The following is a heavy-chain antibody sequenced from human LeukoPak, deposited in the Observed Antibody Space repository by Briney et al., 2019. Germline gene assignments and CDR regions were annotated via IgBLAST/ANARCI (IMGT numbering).Heavy chain of an antibody. CDR2: ISYDGSNK. CDR3: ARESGVPGIAAAGGWFDP. J-gene: IGHJ5*02. Sequence: GRSLRLSCAASGFTFSSYAMHWVRQAPGKGLEWVAVISYDGSNKYYADSVKGRFTISRGNSKNTLYLQMNSLRAEDTAVYYCARESGVPGIAAAGGWFDPWGQGTLVTVSS. D-gene: IGHD6-13*01. V-gene: IGHV3-30-3*01. CDR1: GFTFSSYA.